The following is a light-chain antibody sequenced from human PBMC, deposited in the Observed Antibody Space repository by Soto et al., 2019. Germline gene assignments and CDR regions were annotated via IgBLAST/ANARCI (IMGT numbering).Light chain of an antibody. Sequence: IQMTQSPSTLSASVGDRVTITCRASQSISYWLAWYQQKPGKVPEVLIYKASSLGSGVPPRFSGSGSRTRFTLTLTSLQPDDVTTYYRPQHDRCPVTFGGGTRVEIQ. CDR3: PQHDRCPVT. V-gene: IGKV1-5*03. J-gene: IGKJ4*01. CDR1: QSISYW. CDR2: KAS.